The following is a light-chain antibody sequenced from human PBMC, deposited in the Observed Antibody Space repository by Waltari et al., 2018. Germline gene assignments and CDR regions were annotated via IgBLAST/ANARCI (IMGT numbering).Light chain of an antibody. CDR1: PSDIVASNY. Sequence: QSALPHPPSASGSPGQSVSLPSTGTPSDIVASNYVPWYQHHPGKAPKLIIYEVRQRPSGVPDRFSGSKSGNTASLTVSGLQAEDEGDYYCTSYTNNTNLYVFGSGTKVTVL. V-gene: IGLV2-8*01. CDR2: EVR. CDR3: TSYTNNTNLYV. J-gene: IGLJ1*01.